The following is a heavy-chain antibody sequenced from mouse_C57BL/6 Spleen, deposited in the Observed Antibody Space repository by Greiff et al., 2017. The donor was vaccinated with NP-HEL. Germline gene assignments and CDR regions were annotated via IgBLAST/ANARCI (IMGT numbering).Heavy chain of an antibody. CDR3: ARSGIYDGLYYAMDY. J-gene: IGHJ4*01. D-gene: IGHD2-3*01. V-gene: IGHV1-7*01. Sequence: QVQLQQSGAELAKPGASVTLSCKASGYTFTSYWMHWVKQRPGQGLEWIGYINPSSGYTKYNQKFKGKATLTADKSSSTAYMQLSSLTYEDSAVYYCARSGIYDGLYYAMDYWGQGTSVTVSS. CDR1: GYTFTSYW. CDR2: INPSSGYT.